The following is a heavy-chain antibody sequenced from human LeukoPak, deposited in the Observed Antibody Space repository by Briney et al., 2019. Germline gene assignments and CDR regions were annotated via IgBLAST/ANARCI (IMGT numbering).Heavy chain of an antibody. D-gene: IGHD1-26*01. CDR3: ARVGGSYSDFDY. CDR1: GYSINSDYY. CDR2: IYHSGST. Sequence: PSETLSLTCAVSGYSINSDYYWGWIRQSPDKGLEWIGIIYHSGSTYYNPSLKSRFTISVDTSKNQFSLKLSSVTAADTAVYYCARVGGSYSDFDYWGQGTLVTVSS. V-gene: IGHV4-38-2*01. J-gene: IGHJ4*02.